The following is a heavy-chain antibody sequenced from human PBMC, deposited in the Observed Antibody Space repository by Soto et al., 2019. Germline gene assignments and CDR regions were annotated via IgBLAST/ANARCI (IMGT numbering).Heavy chain of an antibody. Sequence: EVQLAESGGGLAQPGGSLRLSCAASGFTLSGYAMDWVSQDPGKGLEYVSGISSNGVVTYYANYVQGRFTISRDNTKNTVYIQMGSLRAEDIAVYYCARRARQDFYYMDVWGKGTTVTVSS. J-gene: IGHJ6*03. CDR1: GFTLSGYA. CDR3: ARRARQDFYYMDV. D-gene: IGHD6-6*01. V-gene: IGHV3-64*01. CDR2: ISSNGVVT.